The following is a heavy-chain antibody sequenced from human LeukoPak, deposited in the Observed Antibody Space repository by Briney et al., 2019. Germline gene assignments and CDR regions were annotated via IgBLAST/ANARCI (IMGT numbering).Heavy chain of an antibody. CDR1: GFTSSSYG. J-gene: IGHJ6*03. V-gene: IGHV3-33*06. D-gene: IGHD3-16*01. CDR2: IWYDGSNK. CDR3: AKVGSEFGLPYYYMDV. Sequence: GRSLRLSCAASGFTSSSYGMHWVRQAPGKGLEWVAVIWYDGSNKYYADSVKGRFTISRDNSKNTLYLQMNSLRAEDTAVYYCAKVGSEFGLPYYYMDVWGKGTTVTVSS.